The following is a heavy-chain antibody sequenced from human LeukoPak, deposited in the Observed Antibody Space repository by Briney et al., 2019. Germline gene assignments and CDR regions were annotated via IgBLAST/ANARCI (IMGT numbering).Heavy chain of an antibody. V-gene: IGHV4-38-2*02. CDR3: ATLAASGLYYMDV. Sequence: PSETLSLTCTVSGYSISSGYYWGWIRQPPGKGLEWIGSIYHSGSTYYNPSLKSRVTISVDTSKNQFSLKLSSVTAADTAVYYCATLAASGLYYMDVWGKGTTVTVPS. CDR1: GYSISSGYY. J-gene: IGHJ6*03. CDR2: IYHSGST. D-gene: IGHD6-25*01.